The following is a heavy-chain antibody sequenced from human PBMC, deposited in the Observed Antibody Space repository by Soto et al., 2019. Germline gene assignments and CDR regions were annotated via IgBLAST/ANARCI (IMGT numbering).Heavy chain of an antibody. CDR2: IYTSGST. J-gene: IGHJ4*02. CDR1: GGSISSYY. CDR3: ARTTAVPNTLRSRYFFDY. D-gene: IGHD4-17*01. Sequence: SETLSLTCTVSGGSISSYYWSWIRQPAGKGLEWIGRIYTSGSTNYNPSLKSRVTMSVDTSKNRFSLRLSSVTTADTALYYCARTTAVPNTLRSRYFFDYWGQGTLVPGSS. V-gene: IGHV4-4*07.